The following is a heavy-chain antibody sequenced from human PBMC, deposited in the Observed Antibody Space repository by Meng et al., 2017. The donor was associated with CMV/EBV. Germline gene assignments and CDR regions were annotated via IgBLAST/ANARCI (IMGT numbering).Heavy chain of an antibody. CDR1: GFTFDDYA. V-gene: IGHV3-43D*03. Sequence: GESLKISCAASGFTFDDYAVHWVRQAPGKGLEWVSLISWDGGSTYYADSVKGRFTISRDNSKNSLYLQMNSLRAEDTALYYCATQQLVHRDYWGQGTLVTVSS. J-gene: IGHJ4*02. CDR2: ISWDGGST. D-gene: IGHD6-13*01. CDR3: ATQQLVHRDY.